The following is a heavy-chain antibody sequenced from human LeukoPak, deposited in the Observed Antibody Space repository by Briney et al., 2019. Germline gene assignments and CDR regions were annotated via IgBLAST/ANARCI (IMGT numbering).Heavy chain of an antibody. CDR1: RYTFTGYY. Sequence: ASVKVSCKTSRYTFTGYYMHWVRQAPGQGLEWMGWINSNSGGINYAQKFQGRVTMTRDTSISTAYMELSRLRSDDTAVYYCARGPHWDPHFDYWGQGTLVTVSS. D-gene: IGHD7-27*01. J-gene: IGHJ4*02. CDR3: ARGPHWDPHFDY. V-gene: IGHV1-2*02. CDR2: INSNSGGI.